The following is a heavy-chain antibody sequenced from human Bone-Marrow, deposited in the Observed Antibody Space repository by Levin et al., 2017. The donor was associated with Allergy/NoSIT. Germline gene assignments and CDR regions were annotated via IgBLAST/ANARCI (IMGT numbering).Heavy chain of an antibody. J-gene: IGHJ4*02. CDR2: IYAGGNI. D-gene: IGHD6-19*01. CDR1: GFTVSSNF. Sequence: GESLKISCAASGFTVSSNFMSWVRQAPGKGLEWVSVIYAGGNIYYADSVKGRFTISRDSSKNTVYLQMNNLRVDDTAVYYCAREGLGWGDHYFDYWGRGTLVTVSS. CDR3: AREGLGWGDHYFDY. V-gene: IGHV3-53*01.